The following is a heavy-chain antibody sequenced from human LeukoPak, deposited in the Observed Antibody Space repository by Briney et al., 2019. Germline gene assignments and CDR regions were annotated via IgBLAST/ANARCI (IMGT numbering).Heavy chain of an antibody. J-gene: IGHJ4*02. CDR2: IYYSGST. CDR1: GGSISSGDYY. D-gene: IGHD3-22*01. Sequence: PSETLSLTCTVSGGSISSGDYYWSWIRQPPGTGLEWIGYIYYSGSTYYNPSLKSRVTISVDTSKNQFSLKLSSVTAADTAVYYCARSGITMIVVDYWGQGTLVTVSS. V-gene: IGHV4-30-4*01. CDR3: ARSGITMIVVDY.